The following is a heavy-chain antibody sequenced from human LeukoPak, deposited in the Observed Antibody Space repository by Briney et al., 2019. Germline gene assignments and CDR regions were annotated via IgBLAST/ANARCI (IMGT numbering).Heavy chain of an antibody. J-gene: IGHJ5*02. V-gene: IGHV3-74*01. CDR3: ARATTYFYGSVTYDWFDP. Sequence: GGSLRLSCAASGFTFSSYWMHWVRQTPGKGLVWVSRIESDGSTIYADSVRGRFTISRDNSKNMVYLQMNSLRAEDTAMYYCARATTYFYGSVTYDWFDPWGQGTLVTVSS. CDR1: GFTFSSYW. CDR2: IESDGST. D-gene: IGHD3-10*01.